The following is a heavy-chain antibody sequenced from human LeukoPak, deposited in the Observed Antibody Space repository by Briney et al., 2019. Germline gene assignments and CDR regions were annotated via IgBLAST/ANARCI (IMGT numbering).Heavy chain of an antibody. D-gene: IGHD4-23*01. CDR2: ISYDGSNK. V-gene: IGHV3-30*03. Sequence: GRSLRLSCAASGFTFSSYGMHWVRQAPGKGLEWVAVISYDGSNKYYADSVKGRFTISRDNSKNTLYLQMNSLRAEDTAVYYCARVRESTTVVTRSLDYWGQGTLVTVSS. CDR1: GFTFSSYG. CDR3: ARVRESTTVVTRSLDY. J-gene: IGHJ4*02.